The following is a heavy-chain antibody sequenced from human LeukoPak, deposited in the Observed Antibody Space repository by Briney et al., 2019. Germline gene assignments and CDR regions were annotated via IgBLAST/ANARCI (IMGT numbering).Heavy chain of an antibody. CDR3: ARQGDYYDSSGYYYVAFDI. J-gene: IGHJ3*02. CDR2: IYPGDSDT. Sequence: GESLKISCKGSGYSFTSYWIGWVRQMPGKGLEWMGIIYPGDSDTRYSPSFQGQVTISADKSISTAYLQWSSLKASDTAMYYCARQGDYYDSSGYYYVAFDIWGQGTMVTVSS. CDR1: GYSFTSYW. V-gene: IGHV5-51*01. D-gene: IGHD3-22*01.